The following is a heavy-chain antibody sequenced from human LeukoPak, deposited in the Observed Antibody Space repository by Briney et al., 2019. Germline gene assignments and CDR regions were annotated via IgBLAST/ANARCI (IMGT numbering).Heavy chain of an antibody. J-gene: IGHJ4*02. CDR3: AKAVSSSWYRDYFDY. Sequence: GGSLRLSCAASGFTFDDYAMHWVRQAPGKGLEWVSGISWNSGSIGCADSVKGRFTISRDNAKNSLYLQMNSLRAEDTALYYCAKAVSSSWYRDYFDYWGQGTLVTVSS. V-gene: IGHV3-9*01. D-gene: IGHD6-13*01. CDR1: GFTFDDYA. CDR2: ISWNSGSI.